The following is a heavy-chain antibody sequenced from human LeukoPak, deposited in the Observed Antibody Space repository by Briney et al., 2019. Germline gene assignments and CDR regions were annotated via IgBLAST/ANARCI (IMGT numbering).Heavy chain of an antibody. CDR3: ARSRRIVVVPAAMRFANWFDP. CDR1: GVSFSGYY. V-gene: IGHV4-34*01. Sequence: PSETLSLTCAVYGVSFSGYYWSWIRQPPGKGLEWIGEINHSGSTNYNPSLKSRVTKSVDTSKNQFSLKLSSVTAADTAVYYCARSRRIVVVPAAMRFANWFDPWGQGTLVTVSS. CDR2: INHSGST. J-gene: IGHJ5*02. D-gene: IGHD2-2*01.